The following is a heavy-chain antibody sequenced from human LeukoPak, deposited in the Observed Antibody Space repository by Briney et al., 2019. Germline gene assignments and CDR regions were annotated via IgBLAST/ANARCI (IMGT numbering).Heavy chain of an antibody. Sequence: GGSLRLSCAASGFTFSNAWMSWVRPAPGKGLEWVGRITRKTDGGTTDYDAPVKGRFTISREAFKNTLYLQMNSVNTEDTAVYYCTTDEEQWLGPGHYWEQGTLDSVPS. J-gene: IGHJ4*02. CDR1: GFTFSNAW. CDR2: ITRKTDGGTT. V-gene: IGHV3-15*01. D-gene: IGHD6-19*01. CDR3: TTDEEQWLGPGHY.